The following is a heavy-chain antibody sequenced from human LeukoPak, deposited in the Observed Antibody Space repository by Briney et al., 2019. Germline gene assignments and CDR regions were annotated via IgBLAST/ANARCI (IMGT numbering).Heavy chain of an antibody. CDR3: AKDLYGDYYFDY. J-gene: IGHJ4*02. CDR2: ISGSGGST. V-gene: IGHV3-23*01. CDR1: GLTFSSYA. D-gene: IGHD4-17*01. Sequence: GGSLRLSCAASGLTFSSYAMSWVRQAPGKGLEWVSTISGSGGSTYYADSVKGRFTISRDNSKNTLFLQMNSLRAGDTAVYYCAKDLYGDYYFDYWGQGTLVTVSS.